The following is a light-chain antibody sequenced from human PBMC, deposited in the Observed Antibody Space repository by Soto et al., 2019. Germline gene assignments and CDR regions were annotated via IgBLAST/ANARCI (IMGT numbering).Light chain of an antibody. J-gene: IGKJ5*01. CDR2: DAS. Sequence: EIVLTQTPATLSLSPGDRVTLSCRASQSVRSSLAWYQQNPGQAPRLLIYDASNRATGIPARFSGSGSGTDFTLTISSLEPEDFAVYYCQQRSSWPRTFGQGTRLKIK. CDR3: QQRSSWPRT. V-gene: IGKV3-11*01. CDR1: QSVRSS.